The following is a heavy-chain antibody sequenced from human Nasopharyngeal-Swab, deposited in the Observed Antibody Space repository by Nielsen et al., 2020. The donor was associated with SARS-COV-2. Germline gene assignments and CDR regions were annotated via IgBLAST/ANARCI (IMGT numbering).Heavy chain of an antibody. CDR3: ASQPSNWFDP. CDR2: IYYSGST. Sequence: SETLSLTCTVSGGSISSSSYYWGWLSQPPGKGLEWIGSIYYSGSTYYNPSLRIRVTISVDTSKNQFSLKLSFVTAADTAVYYCASQPSNWFDPWGQGTLVTVSS. J-gene: IGHJ5*02. CDR1: GGSISSSSYY. V-gene: IGHV4-39*01.